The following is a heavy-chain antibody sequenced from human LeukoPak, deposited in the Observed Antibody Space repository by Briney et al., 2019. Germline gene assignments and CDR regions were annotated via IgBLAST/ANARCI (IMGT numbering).Heavy chain of an antibody. J-gene: IGHJ4*01. CDR1: GGSFSGYY. CDR3: ARGDDSSGYYSD. CDR2: INHSGST. D-gene: IGHD3-22*01. V-gene: IGHV4-34*01. Sequence: SETLSLTCAVYGGSFSGYYWSWIRQPPGKGLEWIGEINHSGSTNYNPSLKSRVTISVDTSKNQLSLKLSSVTAADTAVYYCARGDDSSGYYSDWGQGTLVTVSS.